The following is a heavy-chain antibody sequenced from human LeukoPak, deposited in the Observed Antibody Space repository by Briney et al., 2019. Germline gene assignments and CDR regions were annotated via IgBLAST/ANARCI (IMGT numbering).Heavy chain of an antibody. CDR3: ARGIAAAGTGFDY. Sequence: GGSLRLSCAASGFTFSSYAMHWVRQAPGKGLEYVSAISSNGGSTYYANSVKGRFTISRDNSKNTLYLQMGSLRAEDMAVYYCARGIAAAGTGFDYWGQGTLVTVSS. J-gene: IGHJ4*02. D-gene: IGHD6-13*01. V-gene: IGHV3-64*01. CDR1: GFTFSSYA. CDR2: ISSNGGST.